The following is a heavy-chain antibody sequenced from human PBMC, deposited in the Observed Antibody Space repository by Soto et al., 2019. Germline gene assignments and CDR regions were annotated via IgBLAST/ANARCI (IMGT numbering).Heavy chain of an antibody. CDR2: ISSSSSTI. CDR3: ARDDQQWLAPLYFDY. CDR1: GLTLSSYS. Sequence: EVQLVESGGGLVQPGGSLRLSCAASGLTLSSYSMNWFRQAPGKGLEWVSYISSSSSTIYYADSVKGRFTISRDNAKNSLYLQMNSLRDEDTAVYYCARDDQQWLAPLYFDYWGQGTLVTVSS. D-gene: IGHD6-19*01. J-gene: IGHJ4*02. V-gene: IGHV3-48*02.